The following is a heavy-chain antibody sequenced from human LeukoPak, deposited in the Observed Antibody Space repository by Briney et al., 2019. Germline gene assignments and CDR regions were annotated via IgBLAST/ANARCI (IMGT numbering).Heavy chain of an antibody. CDR2: IYGAGST. J-gene: IGHJ3*02. D-gene: IGHD5-24*01. CDR1: GLTVSSNY. CDR3: ARARSWPEHAFDI. V-gene: IGHV3-53*01. Sequence: PGGSLRLSCAASGLTVSSNYMSWVRQAPGKGLEWVSVIYGAGSTYYADSVKGRFTISSDNSKNTLYLQMNSLRAEDTAVYYCARARSWPEHAFDIWGQGTMVTVSS.